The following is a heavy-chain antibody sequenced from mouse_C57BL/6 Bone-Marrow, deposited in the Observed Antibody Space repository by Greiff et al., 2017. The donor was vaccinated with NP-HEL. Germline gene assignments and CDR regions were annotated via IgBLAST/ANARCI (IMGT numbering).Heavy chain of an antibody. CDR1: GFNIKDDY. J-gene: IGHJ1*03. D-gene: IGHD2-4*01. CDR3: TTEGLRYFDV. Sequence: VQLQQSGAELVRPGASVKLSCTASGFNIKDDYMHWVKQRPEQGLEWIGWIDPENGDTEYASKFQGKATITADTSSNTAYLQLSSLTSEDTAVYYCTTEGLRYFDVWGTGTTVTVSS. CDR2: IDPENGDT. V-gene: IGHV14-4*01.